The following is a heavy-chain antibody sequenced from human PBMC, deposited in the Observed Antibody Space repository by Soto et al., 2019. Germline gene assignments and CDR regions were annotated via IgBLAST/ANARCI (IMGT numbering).Heavy chain of an antibody. CDR1: GFSLSTSGVG. V-gene: IGHV2-5*02. Sequence: QITLKESGPTLVKPTQTLTLTCTFSGFSLSTSGVGVGWIRQPPGKALEWLALIYWDDDKRYTPSLKSRLTITKDTTKNQVVLTMTNMDPVYTGRYYCTRVMTTVTKEWGQGTLVTVSS. D-gene: IGHD4-17*01. J-gene: IGHJ4*02. CDR2: IYWDDDK. CDR3: TRVMTTVTKE.